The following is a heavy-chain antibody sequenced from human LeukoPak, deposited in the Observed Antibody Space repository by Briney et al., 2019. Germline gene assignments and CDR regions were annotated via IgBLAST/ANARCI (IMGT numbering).Heavy chain of an antibody. CDR3: ARLRGLDCSTTSCSRLNAFDI. CDR2: INFIGNT. V-gene: IGHV4-59*08. CDR1: GGSISGYY. J-gene: IGHJ3*02. D-gene: IGHD2-2*01. Sequence: PSETLSLTCTISGGSISGYYWGRIRQPPGKGLEWIGYINFIGNTNYNPSLKSRITISQDTSKNLFSLRLSSVTAADTAVYYCARLRGLDCSTTSCSRLNAFDIWGLGTVVTVSS.